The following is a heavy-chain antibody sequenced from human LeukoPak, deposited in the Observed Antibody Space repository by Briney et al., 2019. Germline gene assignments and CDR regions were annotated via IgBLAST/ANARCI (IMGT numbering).Heavy chain of an antibody. CDR2: ISYDGSNK. CDR3: ARGRGMVRGVVNWFDP. Sequence: GGSLRLSCAASGFTFSSYAMHWVRQAPGKGLEWVAVISYDGSNKYYADSVKGRFTISRDNSKNTLYLQINSLRSEDTAVYYCARGRGMVRGVVNWFDPWGQGTLVTVSS. J-gene: IGHJ5*02. D-gene: IGHD3-10*01. V-gene: IGHV3-30-3*01. CDR1: GFTFSSYA.